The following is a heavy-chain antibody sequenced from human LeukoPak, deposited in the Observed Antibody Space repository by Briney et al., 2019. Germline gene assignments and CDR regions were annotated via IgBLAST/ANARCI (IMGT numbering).Heavy chain of an antibody. J-gene: IGHJ4*02. V-gene: IGHV1-2*06. CDR1: GYTFTGYY. CDR3: ARTDYGDYEYFDY. Sequence: GASVKVSCKASGYTFTGYYMHWVRQAPGQGLEWMGRTNPNSGGTNYAQKFQGRVTMTRDTSISTAYMELSRLRSDDTAVYYCARTDYGDYEYFDYWGQGTLVTVSS. CDR2: TNPNSGGT. D-gene: IGHD4-17*01.